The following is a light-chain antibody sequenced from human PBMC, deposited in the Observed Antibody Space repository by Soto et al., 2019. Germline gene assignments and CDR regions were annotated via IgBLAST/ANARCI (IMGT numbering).Light chain of an antibody. CDR2: AAS. Sequence: DIQLTQSPSFLSASVGDTVTITCRASQDISTSLAWYQQQPGMAPKLLIYAASTLHSGVPSRFSGSGSGTEFTLTIDSLQPADFATYYCQQVKRDLPLTFGGGTKVDIK. V-gene: IGKV1-9*01. J-gene: IGKJ4*01. CDR1: QDISTS. CDR3: QQVKRDLPLT.